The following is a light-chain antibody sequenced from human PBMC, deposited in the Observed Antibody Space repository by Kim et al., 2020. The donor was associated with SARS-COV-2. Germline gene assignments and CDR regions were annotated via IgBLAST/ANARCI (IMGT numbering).Light chain of an antibody. V-gene: IGKV1-27*01. Sequence: ECIGDRVPVTCRASQAISSYVAWYQHKPGQVPKLLISASSTLQSGVPSRFSGSGSGTDFTLTISSLQPEDVASYYCQKYNDAPMTFGQGTRLEIK. J-gene: IGKJ5*01. CDR3: QKYNDAPMT. CDR2: ASS. CDR1: QAISSY.